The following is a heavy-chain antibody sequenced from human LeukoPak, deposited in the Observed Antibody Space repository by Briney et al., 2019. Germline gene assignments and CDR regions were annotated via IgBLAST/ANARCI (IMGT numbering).Heavy chain of an antibody. CDR2: INYSGST. CDR3: ARETPLRWWFDP. V-gene: IGHV4-34*01. Sequence: PSETLSLTCAVYGGSFSGYYWSWIRQPPGKGLEWIGEINYSGSTNYNPSLKSRVTISVDTSKNQFSLKLSSVTAADTAVYYCARETPLRWWFDPWGQGTLVTVSS. D-gene: IGHD4-23*01. J-gene: IGHJ5*02. CDR1: GGSFSGYY.